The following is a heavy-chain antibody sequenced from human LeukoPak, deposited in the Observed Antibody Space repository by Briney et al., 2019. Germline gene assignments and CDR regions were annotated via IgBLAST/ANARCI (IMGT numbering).Heavy chain of an antibody. V-gene: IGHV4-30-4*01. J-gene: IGHJ4*02. D-gene: IGHD1-7*01. CDR3: ARAGAGTTIDY. Sequence: RWIRQPPGKGLEWIGYIYYSGSTYYNPSLKSRVTISVDTSKNQFSLKLSSVTAADTAVYYCARAGAGTTIDYWGQGTLVTVSS. CDR2: IYYSGST.